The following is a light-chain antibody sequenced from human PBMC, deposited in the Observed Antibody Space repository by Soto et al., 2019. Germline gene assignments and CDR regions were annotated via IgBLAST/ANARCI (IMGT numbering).Light chain of an antibody. CDR2: DAS. J-gene: IGKJ1*01. V-gene: IGKV3-20*01. CDR3: QQYGSSHRT. Sequence: EIVLTQSPGTLSLSPGERATLSCRASQSVYNSFLAWYQQKPGQAPRLLFHDASSRATGIPDRFSGSGSGTDFTLTISRLEPEDFAVYYCQQYGSSHRTFGQGTKVEI. CDR1: QSVYNSF.